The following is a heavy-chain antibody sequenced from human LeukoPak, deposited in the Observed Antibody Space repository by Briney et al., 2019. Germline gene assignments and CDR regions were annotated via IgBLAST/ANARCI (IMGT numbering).Heavy chain of an antibody. Sequence: GGSLRLSCAASGFTFSSYAMSWVRQAPGKGLEWVSAISGSGGSTYYADSVKGRFTISRDNAKNSLYLQMNSLRAEDTAVYYCARVRVIVVVTTGAFDIWGQGTMVTVSS. D-gene: IGHD3-22*01. CDR1: GFTFSSYA. CDR3: ARVRVIVVVTTGAFDI. CDR2: ISGSGGST. V-gene: IGHV3-23*01. J-gene: IGHJ3*02.